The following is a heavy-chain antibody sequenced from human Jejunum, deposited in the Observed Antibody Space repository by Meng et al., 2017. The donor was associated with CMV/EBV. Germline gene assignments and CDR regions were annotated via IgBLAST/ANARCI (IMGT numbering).Heavy chain of an antibody. CDR3: ARVEVGITSGDY. CDR2: ISAYNGNI. D-gene: IGHD1-26*01. J-gene: IGHJ4*02. CDR1: GYTFGSYG. Sequence: QVHLLQSGPEVKKPGASVRVSCKASGYTFGSYGICWVRQAPGQGLEWMGWISAYNGNINYAQTLQGRVTMTTDTSTSTAYMELRSLRSDDTAVYYCARVEVGITSGDYWGQGTLVTVSS. V-gene: IGHV1-18*01.